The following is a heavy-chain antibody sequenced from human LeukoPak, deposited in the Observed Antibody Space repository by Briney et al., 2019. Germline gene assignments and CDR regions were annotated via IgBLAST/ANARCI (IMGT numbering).Heavy chain of an antibody. CDR1: GFTFSSYE. D-gene: IGHD5-18*01. CDR3: ARDLVQLWSKDY. V-gene: IGHV3-48*03. Sequence: GGSLRLSCAASGFTFSSYEMNWVRQAPGKGLEWVSYISSSGSTIYYADSVNGRFTISRDNAKNSLYLQMNSLRAEDTAVYYCARDLVQLWSKDYWGQGTLVTVSS. J-gene: IGHJ4*02. CDR2: ISSSGSTI.